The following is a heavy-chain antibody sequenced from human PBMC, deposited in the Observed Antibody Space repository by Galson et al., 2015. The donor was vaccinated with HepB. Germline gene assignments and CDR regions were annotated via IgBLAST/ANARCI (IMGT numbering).Heavy chain of an antibody. D-gene: IGHD2-21*02. CDR2: IRSKAYGGTT. V-gene: IGHV3-49*03. Sequence: SLRLSCAASGFTFGDYAMSWFRQAPGKGLEWVGFIRSKAYGGTTEYAASVKGRLTISRDDSKSIAYLQMNSLKTEDTAVYYCTRDLPVVTLRYYYYYGMDVWGQGTTVTVSS. CDR1: GFTFGDYA. J-gene: IGHJ6*02. CDR3: TRDLPVVTLRYYYYYGMDV.